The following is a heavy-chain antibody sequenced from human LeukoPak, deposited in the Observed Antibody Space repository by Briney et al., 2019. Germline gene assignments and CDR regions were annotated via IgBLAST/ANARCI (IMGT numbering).Heavy chain of an antibody. V-gene: IGHV3-48*01. CDR3: AKDPRDYFGSGRYYYYYMDV. CDR2: ISSTGSTI. D-gene: IGHD3-10*01. Sequence: GGSLRLSCPVSGFTFSSYSMSWVRQAPGKGLEWISYISSTGSTIYYADSVKGRFTISRDNSKNTLYLQMNSLRAEDTAVYYCAKDPRDYFGSGRYYYYYMDVWGKGTTVTISS. CDR1: GFTFSSYS. J-gene: IGHJ6*03.